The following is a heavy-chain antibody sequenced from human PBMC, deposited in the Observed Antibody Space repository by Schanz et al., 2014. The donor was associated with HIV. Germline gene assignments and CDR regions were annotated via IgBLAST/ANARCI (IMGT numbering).Heavy chain of an antibody. V-gene: IGHV3-30-3*01. CDR2: ISYDGSNK. Sequence: VQLLDSGGGVVQPGRSLRLSCAASGFTFSSYAMHWVRQAPGKGLEWVAVISYDGSNKYYADSVKGRFIISRDNSKNTLYLQMNSLRPEDTAVYFCAKDLRQWLARGGNPLDIWGQGTMVTVS. D-gene: IGHD6-19*01. J-gene: IGHJ3*02. CDR3: AKDLRQWLARGGNPLDI. CDR1: GFTFSSYA.